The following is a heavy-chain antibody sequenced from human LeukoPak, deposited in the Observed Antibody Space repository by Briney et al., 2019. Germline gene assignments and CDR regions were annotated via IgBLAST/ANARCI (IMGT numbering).Heavy chain of an antibody. Sequence: EGSLRLSCAASGFTFSIYAMNWVRQAPGKGLEWVSGISGSGGSTYYADSVRGRFTISRDNSKNTLYLQMNSLRAEDTAVYYCARGGYSSGWYVGGGFDPWGQGTLVTVSS. CDR3: ARGGYSSGWYVGGGFDP. J-gene: IGHJ5*02. CDR1: GFTFSIYA. D-gene: IGHD6-19*01. V-gene: IGHV3-23*01. CDR2: ISGSGGST.